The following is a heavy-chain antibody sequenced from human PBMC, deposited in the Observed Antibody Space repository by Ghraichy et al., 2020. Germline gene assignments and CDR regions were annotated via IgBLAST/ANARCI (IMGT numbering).Heavy chain of an antibody. CDR3: ARVYHSGSYLGVAFDI. CDR2: IYPGDSDT. J-gene: IGHJ3*02. V-gene: IGHV5-51*01. Sequence: GESLNISCKGSGYSFTSYWIGWVRQMPGKGLEWMGIIYPGDSDTRYSPSFQGQVTISADKSISTAYLQWSSLKASDTAMYYCARVYHSGSYLGVAFDIWGQGTMVTVSS. D-gene: IGHD1-26*01. CDR1: GYSFTSYW.